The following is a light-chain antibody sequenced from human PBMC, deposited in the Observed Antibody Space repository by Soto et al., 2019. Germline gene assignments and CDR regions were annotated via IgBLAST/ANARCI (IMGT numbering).Light chain of an antibody. V-gene: IGKV1-5*03. CDR2: DAS. Sequence: DVQMTQSPSTLSASVGDRVTITCRASHSIGNSLAWYQQKPGKAPKLLIYDASSLDTGIPSRFSGSGSETDFAITINNLLLDDVAIYYGQQYNDLPLTFGGGTRLE. J-gene: IGKJ5*01. CDR3: QQYNDLPLT. CDR1: HSIGNS.